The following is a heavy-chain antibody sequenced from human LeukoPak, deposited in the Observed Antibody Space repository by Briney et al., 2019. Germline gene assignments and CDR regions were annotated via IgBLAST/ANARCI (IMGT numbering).Heavy chain of an antibody. V-gene: IGHV3-23*01. CDR3: ARNSGWYGVS. D-gene: IGHD6-19*01. J-gene: IGHJ4*02. Sequence: PSGTLSLTCGVSGGSISTSYWWSWIRQAPGKGLEWVSSIDYSGGSTHYADSVMGRFTISRDNSKNTLYLQLNSLSADDTAVYYCARNSGWYGVSWGQGTLVTVSS. CDR1: GGSISTSYW. CDR2: IDYSGGST.